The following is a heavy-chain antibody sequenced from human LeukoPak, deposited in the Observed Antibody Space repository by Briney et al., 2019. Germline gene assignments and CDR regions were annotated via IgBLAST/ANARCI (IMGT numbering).Heavy chain of an antibody. J-gene: IGHJ4*02. CDR3: ASGIQTQGNNF. Sequence: SETLSLTCAVYGGSFSGYYWSWIRQPPGKGLEWIGEINHSGSTNYNPSLKSRVTISVDTSKNQFSLKLSSVTAADTAVYYCASGIQTQGNNFWGQGTLVTVSS. V-gene: IGHV4-34*01. D-gene: IGHD4-23*01. CDR1: GGSFSGYY. CDR2: INHSGST.